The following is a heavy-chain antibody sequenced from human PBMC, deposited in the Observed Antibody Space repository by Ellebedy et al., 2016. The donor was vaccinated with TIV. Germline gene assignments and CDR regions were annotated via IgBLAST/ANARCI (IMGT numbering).Heavy chain of an antibody. J-gene: IGHJ2*01. D-gene: IGHD1-14*01. Sequence: PGGSLRLSCAASGFIFSNHYMSWHRQAPGKGLEWLSFISTSSSHTNYADSVKGRFTISRDNAKSSLYLLMDSLRSDDTAIYYCAREGGTTSRAGYFDLWGRGTLVTVSS. CDR3: AREGGTTSRAGYFDL. CDR1: GFIFSNHY. CDR2: ISTSSSHT. V-gene: IGHV3-11*05.